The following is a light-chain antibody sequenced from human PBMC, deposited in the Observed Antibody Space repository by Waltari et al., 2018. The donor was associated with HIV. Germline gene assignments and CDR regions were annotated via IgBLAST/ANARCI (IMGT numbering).Light chain of an antibody. J-gene: IGLJ1*01. Sequence: QSVLTQPPSVSEVPRQRVTISCSGSSANIGNNAVNWYQQVPVKAPKLLIYYDELLSSGVSDRFSGSKSGTSASLAIRGLQSEDEANYYWAAWDDSLNAYVFGSGTKVTVL. CDR1: SANIGNNA. CDR3: AAWDDSLNAYV. V-gene: IGLV1-36*01. CDR2: YDE.